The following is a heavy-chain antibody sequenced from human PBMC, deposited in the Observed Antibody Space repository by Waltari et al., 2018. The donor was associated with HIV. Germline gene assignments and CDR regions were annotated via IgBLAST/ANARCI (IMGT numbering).Heavy chain of an antibody. J-gene: IGHJ5*02. Sequence: QVQLQESGPGLVKPSETLSLTCTVSGGSISSYYWSWIRQPPGKGLEWIGYNYYSGSTNYNPSLKSRVTISVDTSKNQFSLKLSSVTAADTAVYYCARVTFHGDYGDYVLGWFDPWGQGTLVTVSS. CDR2: NYYSGST. CDR3: ARVTFHGDYGDYVLGWFDP. CDR1: GGSISSYY. V-gene: IGHV4-59*01. D-gene: IGHD4-17*01.